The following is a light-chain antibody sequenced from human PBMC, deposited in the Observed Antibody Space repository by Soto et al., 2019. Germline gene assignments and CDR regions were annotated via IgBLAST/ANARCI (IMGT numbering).Light chain of an antibody. CDR3: V. V-gene: IGLV3-21*01. CDR1: NIGSQS. J-gene: IGLJ2*01. Sequence: SYVLTQPPSVSVSPGETARITCGGNNIGSQSVHWYQQRSGQAPVLVVFYDRVRPSGIPERFSGSNSGNTATLTINCQVWDSSSDHLGVFGGGTKLTVL. CDR2: YDR.